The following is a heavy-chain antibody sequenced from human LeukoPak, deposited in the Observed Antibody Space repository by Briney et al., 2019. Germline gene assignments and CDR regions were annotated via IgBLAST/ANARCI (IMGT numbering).Heavy chain of an antibody. J-gene: IGHJ4*02. CDR3: AKDPPTSGYLGSVLRDY. D-gene: IGHD3-3*01. CDR1: GFTFSSYG. CDR2: IRYEGSNK. V-gene: IGHV3-30*02. Sequence: GGSLRLSCAASGFTFSSYGMHWVRQAPGRGLEGVAFIRYEGSNKYYADSVKGLFPISRDNSKNTLYLQMNSLRAEDTAVYYCAKDPPTSGYLGSVLRDYWGQGTLVTVSS.